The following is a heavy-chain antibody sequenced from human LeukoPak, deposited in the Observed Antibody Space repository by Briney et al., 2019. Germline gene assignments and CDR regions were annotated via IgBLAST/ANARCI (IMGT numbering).Heavy chain of an antibody. CDR3: ARDSSGLEDAFDI. Sequence: ASVKVSCKASGYTFTGYYMHWVRQAPGQGLEWMGWINPNSSGTNYAQKFQGRVTMTRDTSISTAYMELSRLRSDDTAVYYCARDSSGLEDAFDIWGQGTMVTVSS. V-gene: IGHV1-2*02. D-gene: IGHD6-19*01. J-gene: IGHJ3*02. CDR2: INPNSSGT. CDR1: GYTFTGYY.